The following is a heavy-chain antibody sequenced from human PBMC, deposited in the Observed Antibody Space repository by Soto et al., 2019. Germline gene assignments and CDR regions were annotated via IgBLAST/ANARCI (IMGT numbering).Heavy chain of an antibody. Sequence: GESLKISCQASGYSFSSSWIGWVRQMPGKGLESMGIIDPNDSQTIHSPSFQGQVTISADKSIDTAYLQWSSLKTSDTAMYYCARHAGNSWKGDYFDYWGQGALVTVSS. CDR3: ARHAGNSWKGDYFDY. D-gene: IGHD6-13*01. J-gene: IGHJ4*02. V-gene: IGHV5-51*01. CDR2: IDPNDSQT. CDR1: GYSFSSSW.